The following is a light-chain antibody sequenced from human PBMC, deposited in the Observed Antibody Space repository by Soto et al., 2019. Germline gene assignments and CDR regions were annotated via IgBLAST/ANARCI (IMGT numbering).Light chain of an antibody. CDR2: SAS. CDR3: HQYNHWLTWT. Sequence: EIAMRQSPATQSLSPGQRATLSCRASQSVTSKLAWYQQRPGQAPRLLIYSASTRATGIPARFSGSGSGTEFTLTISSLQSEDFAVYYCHQYNHWLTWTFGQGTKVDIK. V-gene: IGKV3-15*01. J-gene: IGKJ1*01. CDR1: QSVTSK.